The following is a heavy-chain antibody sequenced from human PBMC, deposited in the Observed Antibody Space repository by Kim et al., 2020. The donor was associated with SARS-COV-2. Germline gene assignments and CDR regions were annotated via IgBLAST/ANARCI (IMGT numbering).Heavy chain of an antibody. CDR1: GGSISSSSYY. Sequence: SETLSLTCTVSGGSISSSSYYWGWIRQPPGKGLEWIGSIYYSGSTYYNPSLKSRVTISVDTSKNQFSLKLSSVTAADTAVYYCASGGYDYVWGSYRRLDYWGQGTLVTVSS. D-gene: IGHD3-16*02. V-gene: IGHV4-39*01. CDR3: ASGGYDYVWGSYRRLDY. J-gene: IGHJ4*02. CDR2: IYYSGST.